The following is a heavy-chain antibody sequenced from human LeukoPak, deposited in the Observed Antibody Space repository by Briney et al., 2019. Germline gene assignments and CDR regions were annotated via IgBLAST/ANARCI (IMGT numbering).Heavy chain of an antibody. J-gene: IGHJ5*02. V-gene: IGHV4-39*01. CDR1: GGSISSTSYH. CDR3: ARYASGSYYWFDP. CDR2: VYYTGSA. D-gene: IGHD3-10*01. Sequence: SSETLCLTCTVSGGSISSTSYHWAWIRQPPGKGLEWIATVYYTGSAYYNPSLKSRVTISVDTSKSQFSLKLSSVTTADTALYYCARYASGSYYWFDPWGQGTLVTVSS.